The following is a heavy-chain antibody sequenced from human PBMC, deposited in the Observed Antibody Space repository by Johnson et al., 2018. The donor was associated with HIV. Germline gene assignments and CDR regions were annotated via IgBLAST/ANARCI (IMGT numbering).Heavy chain of an antibody. D-gene: IGHD3-22*01. Sequence: VQLVESGGDLVQPGGSLRLSCAASGFTFSSYDMHWVRQAPGKGLEWVSAIGTAGDTYYPGSVKGRFTISRENAKNSLYLHMHRLRAEDTALYYCARRQDYDTSGYFYHESAFDIWGQGTMVTVSS. CDR2: IGTAGDT. V-gene: IGHV3-13*01. J-gene: IGHJ3*02. CDR1: GFTFSSYD. CDR3: ARRQDYDTSGYFYHESAFDI.